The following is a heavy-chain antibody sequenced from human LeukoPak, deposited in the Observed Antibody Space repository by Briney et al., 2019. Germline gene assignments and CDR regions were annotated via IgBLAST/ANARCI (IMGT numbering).Heavy chain of an antibody. Sequence: SQTLSLTCTVSGGSIFSGDYYWNWIHQPPGTGLEWLGYIYYNGITYYNPSLESRVTISVDTSKNQFSLKLSSVTAADTAVYYCARGDYNDGAGYLDHWGQGTLVRVSS. V-gene: IGHV4-30-4*01. D-gene: IGHD3-22*01. J-gene: IGHJ5*02. CDR3: ARGDYNDGAGYLDH. CDR2: IYYNGIT. CDR1: GGSIFSGDYY.